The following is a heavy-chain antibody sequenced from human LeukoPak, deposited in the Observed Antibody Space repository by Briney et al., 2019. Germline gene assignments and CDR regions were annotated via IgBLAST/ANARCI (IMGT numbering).Heavy chain of an antibody. CDR2: IYTSGRT. Sequence: SETLSLTCTVSGGSISSYYWSWIRQPAGKGLEWIGRIYTSGRTNYNPSLKSRVSMSVDTSKNQFSLKLSSVTAADTAVYYCARSWLQGLLDNWGQGTLVTVSS. CDR1: GGSISSYY. V-gene: IGHV4-4*07. J-gene: IGHJ4*02. CDR3: ARSWLQGLLDN. D-gene: IGHD5-24*01.